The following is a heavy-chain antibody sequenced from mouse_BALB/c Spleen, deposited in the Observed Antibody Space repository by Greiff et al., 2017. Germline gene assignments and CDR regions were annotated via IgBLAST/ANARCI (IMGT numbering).Heavy chain of an antibody. D-gene: IGHD1-2*01. Sequence: EVMLVESGAELVKPGASVKLSCTASGFNIKDTYMHWVKQRPEQGLEWIGRIDPANGNTKYDPKFQGKATITADTSSNTAYLQLSSLTSEDTAVYYCAITTADYWGQGTTLTVSS. CDR2: IDPANGNT. CDR1: GFNIKDTY. V-gene: IGHV14-3*02. CDR3: AITTADY. J-gene: IGHJ2*01.